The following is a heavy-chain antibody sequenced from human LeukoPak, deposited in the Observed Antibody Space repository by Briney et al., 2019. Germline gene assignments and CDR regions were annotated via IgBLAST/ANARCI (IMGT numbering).Heavy chain of an antibody. CDR1: GFTFSSFG. CDR2: IRYDGSNK. Sequence: PGGSLRLSCAASGFTFSSFGIHWVRQAPGKGLEWVAFIRYDGSNKYYADSVKGRFTISRDNSKNTQYLQMNSLRVEDTAVYYCAKDSRRWKTYYYESSGLYYFAYWGQGTLVTVSS. CDR3: AKDSRRWKTYYYESSGLYYFAY. V-gene: IGHV3-30*02. J-gene: IGHJ4*02. D-gene: IGHD3-22*01.